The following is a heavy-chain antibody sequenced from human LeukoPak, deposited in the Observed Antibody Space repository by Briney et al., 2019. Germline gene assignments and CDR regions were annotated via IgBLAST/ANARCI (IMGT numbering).Heavy chain of an antibody. Sequence: ASVKVSCKASGYTFTSYDINWVRQATGQGLEWMGWISAYNGNTNYAQKLQGRGTMTTDTSTSTAYMDLRSLRSDDTAVYYCARAGVGVTPDPWGQGTLVTVSS. V-gene: IGHV1-18*01. CDR2: ISAYNGNT. CDR1: GYTFTSYD. D-gene: IGHD1-26*01. CDR3: ARAGVGVTPDP. J-gene: IGHJ5*02.